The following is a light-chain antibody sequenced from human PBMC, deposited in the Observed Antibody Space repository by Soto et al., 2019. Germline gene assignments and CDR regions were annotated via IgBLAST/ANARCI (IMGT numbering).Light chain of an antibody. CDR3: QQYGHSLWT. Sequence: DTVLTQSPRPLSLSPGERASLSLTATRHVSSSHLAWYQQKPGQAPKLLIYGASSRATGIPDRFSGSGSGTDFTLTISRLEPEDYAVYYCQQYGHSLWTFGQGTKVDIK. CDR2: GAS. CDR1: RHVSSSH. V-gene: IGKV3-20*01. J-gene: IGKJ1*01.